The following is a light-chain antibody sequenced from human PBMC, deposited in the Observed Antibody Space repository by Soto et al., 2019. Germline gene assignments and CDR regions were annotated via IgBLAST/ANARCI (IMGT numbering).Light chain of an antibody. V-gene: IGLV1-51*01. Sequence: QSVLTQPPSVSAAPGQKVTISCSGRRSNIGSNYVTWYQHLPGTAPKLVIYDNHQRPSGISDLFSGSKSGTSATLGIAGIQTGDEADYYCGTWDSSLRAVVFGGGTKLTVL. J-gene: IGLJ2*01. CDR2: DNH. CDR3: GTWDSSLRAVV. CDR1: RSNIGSNY.